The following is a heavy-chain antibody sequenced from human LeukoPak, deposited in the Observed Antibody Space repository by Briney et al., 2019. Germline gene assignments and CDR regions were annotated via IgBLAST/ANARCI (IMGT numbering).Heavy chain of an antibody. V-gene: IGHV3-21*01. CDR2: ISSSSSYI. CDR1: GFTFSSYS. D-gene: IGHD7-27*01. Sequence: GGSLRLSCAASGFTFSSYSMNWVRQAPGKGLEWVSSISSSSSYIYYADSVKGRFTISRDNAKNSLYLQMNSLRAEDTAVYYCAREYLGKGGAFDIWGQGTMVTVSS. J-gene: IGHJ3*02. CDR3: AREYLGKGGAFDI.